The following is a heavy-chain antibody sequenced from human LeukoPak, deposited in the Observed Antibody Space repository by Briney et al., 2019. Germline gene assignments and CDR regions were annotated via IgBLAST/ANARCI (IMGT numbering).Heavy chain of an antibody. V-gene: IGHV3-23*01. D-gene: IGHD1-1*01. J-gene: IGHJ3*02. Sequence: GGSLRLSCAASGFTFSSYAMSWVRQAPGKGLEWVSAISGSGGSTYYADPVKGRFTISRDNSKNTLYLRMNSLRAEDTAQYFCTKSLLTTATGTGRAFDIWGQGTMVTVSS. CDR1: GFTFSSYA. CDR2: ISGSGGST. CDR3: TKSLLTTATGTGRAFDI.